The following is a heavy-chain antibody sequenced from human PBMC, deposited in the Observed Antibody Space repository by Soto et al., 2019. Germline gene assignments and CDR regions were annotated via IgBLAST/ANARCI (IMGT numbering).Heavy chain of an antibody. Sequence: SETLSLTCTVSGGSISSGGYYWSWIRQHPGKGLEWIGYIYYSGSTYYNPSLKSRVTISVDTSKNQFSLKLSSVTAADTAVYYCAREKTAVAGIMWSAFDIWGQGTMVTVSS. CDR1: GGSISSGGYY. V-gene: IGHV4-31*03. CDR2: IYYSGST. CDR3: AREKTAVAGIMWSAFDI. J-gene: IGHJ3*02. D-gene: IGHD6-19*01.